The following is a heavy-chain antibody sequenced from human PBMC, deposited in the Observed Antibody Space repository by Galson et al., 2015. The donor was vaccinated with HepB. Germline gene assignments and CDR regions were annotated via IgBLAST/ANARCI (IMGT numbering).Heavy chain of an antibody. CDR1: GFTLSIYS. D-gene: IGHD6-13*01. Sequence: SLRLSCAASGFTLSIYSMNWVRQAPGKGLEWVSSITDNGDEYYAVSVKGRFSISRDNAQNSLYLQMSSLRAEDTAMYYCARDPAAGDSWGQGTLVTVSS. V-gene: IGHV3-21*01. J-gene: IGHJ4*02. CDR2: ITDNGDE. CDR3: ARDPAAGDS.